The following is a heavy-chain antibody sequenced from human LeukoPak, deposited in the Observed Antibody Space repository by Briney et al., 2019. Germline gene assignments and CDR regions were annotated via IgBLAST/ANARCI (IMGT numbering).Heavy chain of an antibody. CDR3: AITYANNAYDV. J-gene: IGHJ3*01. Sequence: ASVKVSCKTSGYTFTNYYIHWVRQAPGQGVEWMGRINPYNGGTDYEQKFQGRVTMTRDTSITTAYMELSRLRSDDTAVYYCAITYANNAYDVWGQGTMVTVSS. CDR1: GYTFTNYY. V-gene: IGHV1-2*06. CDR2: INPYNGGT. D-gene: IGHD3-16*01.